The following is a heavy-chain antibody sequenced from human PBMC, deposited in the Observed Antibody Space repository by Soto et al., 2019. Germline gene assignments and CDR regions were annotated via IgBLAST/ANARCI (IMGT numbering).Heavy chain of an antibody. D-gene: IGHD3-9*01. Sequence: PSETLALTCNVSDASISSYYWSWIRQPPGKGLEWIGYVYYSGSTDYNPSLKSRVTISVDTSKKQFSLKLRSVTAADTAMYYCARVRYDMLTGYLDSWGQGTLVTLSS. CDR2: VYYSGST. V-gene: IGHV4-59*01. CDR1: DASISSYY. J-gene: IGHJ4*02. CDR3: ARVRYDMLTGYLDS.